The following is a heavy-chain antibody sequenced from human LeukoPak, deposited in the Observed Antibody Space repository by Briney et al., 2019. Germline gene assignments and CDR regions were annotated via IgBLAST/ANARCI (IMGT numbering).Heavy chain of an antibody. CDR3: AKYASSWRGYYDY. CDR2: ISGSAGST. J-gene: IGHJ4*02. Sequence: PGGSLRLSCAASGFIFSTYAMSWVRQAPGKGLEWVSTISGSAGSTNYADPVRGRFTISRDNSKNTLYLQMNSLRAEDTAVYYCAKYASSWRGYYDYWGQGTLVTVSS. CDR1: GFIFSTYA. V-gene: IGHV3-23*01. D-gene: IGHD6-13*01.